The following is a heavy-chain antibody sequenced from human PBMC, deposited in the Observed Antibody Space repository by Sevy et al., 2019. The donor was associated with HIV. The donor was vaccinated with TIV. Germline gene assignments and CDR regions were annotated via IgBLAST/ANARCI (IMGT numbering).Heavy chain of an antibody. J-gene: IGHJ4*02. Sequence: GGFLRLSCATSGFAFSNYAIHWVRQAPGKGLEYVSTISSNGGTAYYGGSVRGRFTVSRDNSKNTVDLQMDSLRAEDMAVYYCARERRYGSGSYPYYWGQGTLVTVSS. V-gene: IGHV3-64*02. CDR3: ARERRYGSGSYPYY. CDR2: ISSNGGTA. D-gene: IGHD3-10*01. CDR1: GFAFSNYA.